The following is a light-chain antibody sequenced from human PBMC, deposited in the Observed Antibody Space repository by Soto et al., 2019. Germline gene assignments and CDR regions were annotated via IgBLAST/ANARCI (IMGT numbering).Light chain of an antibody. CDR3: QQSYSTTWT. V-gene: IGKV1-39*01. CDR1: QGISTY. Sequence: DLQLTQSPSFLSASVGHRVTITCRASQGISTYLNWYQQKPGKAPKLLIYAASSLQSGVPSRFSGSGSETDFTLTISSLQPEDFATYSCQQSYSTTWTFGQGTKVDIK. J-gene: IGKJ1*01. CDR2: AAS.